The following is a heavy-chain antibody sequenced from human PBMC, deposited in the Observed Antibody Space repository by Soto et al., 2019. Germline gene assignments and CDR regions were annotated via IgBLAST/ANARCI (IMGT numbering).Heavy chain of an antibody. CDR1: GFTFSSYG. CDR2: ISYDGSNK. V-gene: IGHV3-30*03. J-gene: IGHJ4*02. D-gene: IGHD3-16*01. Sequence: GALRLSCAASGFTFSSYGMHWVRQAPGKGLEWVAVISYDGSNKYYADSVKGRFTISRDNSKNTLYLQMNSLRAEDTAVYYCAREELGPGSSIDYWGQGTLVTVS. CDR3: AREELGPGSSIDY.